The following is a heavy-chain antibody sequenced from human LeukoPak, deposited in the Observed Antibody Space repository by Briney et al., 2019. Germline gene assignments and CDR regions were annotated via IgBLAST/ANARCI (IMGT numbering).Heavy chain of an antibody. CDR3: VRDYGPNLYYFEY. V-gene: IGHV4-34*01. D-gene: IGHD4-17*01. CDR1: GGSFSGYY. Sequence: SETLSLTCAVYGGSFSGYYWSWIRQPPGKGLEWIGEINHSGSTNYNPSLKSRVTISVDTSKNQFSLNLSSVTAADTAVYYCVRDYGPNLYYFEYWGQGSLVTVSS. J-gene: IGHJ4*02. CDR2: INHSGST.